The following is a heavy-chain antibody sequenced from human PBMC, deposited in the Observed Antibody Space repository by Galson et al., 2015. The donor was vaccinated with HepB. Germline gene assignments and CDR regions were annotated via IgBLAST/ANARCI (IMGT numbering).Heavy chain of an antibody. D-gene: IGHD3-9*01. CDR1: GFTFSSYW. CDR3: ARDRQYFDWLLESHGFDI. CDR2: IKQDGSEK. V-gene: IGHV3-7*01. Sequence: SLRLSCAASGFTFSSYWMSWVRQAPGKGLEWVANIKQDGSEKYYVDSVKGRFTISRDNAKNSLYLQMNSLRAEDTAVYYCARDRQYFDWLLESHGFDIWGQGTMVTVSS. J-gene: IGHJ3*02.